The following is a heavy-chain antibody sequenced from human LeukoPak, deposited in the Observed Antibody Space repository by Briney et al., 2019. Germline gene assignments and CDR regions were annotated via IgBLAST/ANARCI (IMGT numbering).Heavy chain of an antibody. V-gene: IGHV3-53*01. J-gene: IGHJ4*02. CDR1: GFTVSSNY. CDR3: ARGQSGSARAQFDY. Sequence: GGSLRLSCAASGFTVSSNYMSWVRQAPGKGLEWVSLIYSGGSTYYADSVKGRFTISRDNSKNTLYLQMNRLRAEDTADYYWARGQSGSARAQFDYWGQGTLVTVSS. CDR2: IYSGGST. D-gene: IGHD6-19*01.